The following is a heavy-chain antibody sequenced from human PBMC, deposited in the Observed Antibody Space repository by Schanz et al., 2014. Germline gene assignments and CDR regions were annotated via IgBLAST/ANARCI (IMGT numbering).Heavy chain of an antibody. CDR3: VRAVGPAALHGYWFDP. CDR1: GYTFINSD. Sequence: QVQLVQSGAEVKNPGASVKVSCKASGYTFINSDINWVRQAAGQGLEWMGWMNRKSGNTGYAQKSPARVTMSRTTSISTAYMELSRLRPDDTAIYYCVRAVGPAALHGYWFDPWGQGTLVTCAS. V-gene: IGHV1-8*02. CDR2: MNRKSGNT. J-gene: IGHJ5*02. D-gene: IGHD2-2*01.